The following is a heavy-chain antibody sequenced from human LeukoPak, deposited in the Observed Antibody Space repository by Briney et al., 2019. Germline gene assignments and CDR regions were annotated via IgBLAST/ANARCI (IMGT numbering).Heavy chain of an antibody. Sequence: SETLSLTCAVSGGSINSNNWWSWVRQPPEKGLEWIGEIFHSGGTNYNPSLKSRVTISVDKPKNQFSLKLSSVTAADTAVYYCARRRFLEWFFDYWGQGTLVTVSS. CDR1: GGSINSNNW. J-gene: IGHJ4*02. CDR3: ARRRFLEWFFDY. D-gene: IGHD3-3*01. CDR2: IFHSGGT. V-gene: IGHV4-4*02.